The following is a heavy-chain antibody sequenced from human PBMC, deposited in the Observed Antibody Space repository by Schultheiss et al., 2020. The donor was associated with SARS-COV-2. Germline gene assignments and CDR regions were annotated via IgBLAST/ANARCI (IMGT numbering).Heavy chain of an antibody. CDR1: GFTFSSYE. V-gene: IGHV3-23*01. CDR3: SRAPPLVVPAASHYYMDV. J-gene: IGHJ6*03. CDR2: ISGSGGST. Sequence: GGSLRLSCAASGFTFSSYEMNWLRKAPGKGLERVSAISGSGGSTYYADSVKGRFTISRDNTKNTLYLQMNSLRTEYTAVYYCSRAPPLVVPAASHYYMDVWGKRTTVTVAS. D-gene: IGHD2-2*01.